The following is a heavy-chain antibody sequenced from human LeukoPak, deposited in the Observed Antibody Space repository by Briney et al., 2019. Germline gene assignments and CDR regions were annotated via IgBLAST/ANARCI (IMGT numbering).Heavy chain of an antibody. CDR1: GFTFSSYW. D-gene: IGHD3-10*01. V-gene: IGHV3-23*01. CDR3: AKDGVVRGLGPYYFDS. CDR2: ISYSGGTT. J-gene: IGHJ4*02. Sequence: GGSLRLSCAASGFTFSSYWMSWVRQAPGKGLEWVSTISYSGGTTYHTDSVKGRFTISRDISKNTVYLQMNSLKAEDTAVYYCAKDGVVRGLGPYYFDSWGQGSLVTVSS.